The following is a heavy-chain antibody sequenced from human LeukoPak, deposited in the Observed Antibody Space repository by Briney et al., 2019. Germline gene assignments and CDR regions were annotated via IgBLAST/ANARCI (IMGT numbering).Heavy chain of an antibody. J-gene: IGHJ4*02. CDR2: ISSTSSYI. CDR1: GFNVSNNY. CDR3: ARVEDPLGYCSGGSCSHDY. D-gene: IGHD2-15*01. V-gene: IGHV3-21*01. Sequence: GGSLRLSCAASGFNVSNNYMNWVRRTPGKGLEWVSSISSTSSYIYYADSVKGRFTVSRDNTENSLYLQMNSLRAEDTAVYYCARVEDPLGYCSGGSCSHDYWGQGALVTVSS.